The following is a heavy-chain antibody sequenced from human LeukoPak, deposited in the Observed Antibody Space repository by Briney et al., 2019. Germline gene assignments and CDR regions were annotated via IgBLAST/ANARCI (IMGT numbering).Heavy chain of an antibody. D-gene: IGHD6-25*01. CDR3: ARGASYSSAPLDY. J-gene: IGHJ4*02. Sequence: PGGSLRLSCAASGFTFSSYWMSWVRQPPGKGLEWIGEINHSGSTNYNPSLKSRVTISVDTSKNQFSLKLSSVTAADTAVYYCARGASYSSAPLDYWGQGTLVTVSS. CDR2: INHSGST. V-gene: IGHV4-34*01. CDR1: GFTFSSYW.